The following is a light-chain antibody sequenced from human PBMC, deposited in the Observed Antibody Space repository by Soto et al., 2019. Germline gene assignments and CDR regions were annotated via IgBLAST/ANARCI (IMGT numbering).Light chain of an antibody. Sequence: QSVLTQPPSASGTPGQRVTISCSGSISNIGSNTGNWYQQLPGTAPKLLIYSSNQRPSGVPDRFSDSKSGTSASLAISGLQSEDEADYYCAAWDDSLNGWVFGGGTKLTVL. CDR3: AAWDDSLNGWV. V-gene: IGLV1-44*01. J-gene: IGLJ3*02. CDR1: ISNIGSNT. CDR2: SSN.